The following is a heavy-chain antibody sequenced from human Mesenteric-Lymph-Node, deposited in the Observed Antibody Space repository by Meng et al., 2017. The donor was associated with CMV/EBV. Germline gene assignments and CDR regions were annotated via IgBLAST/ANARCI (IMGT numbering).Heavy chain of an antibody. CDR1: GFVFSDYG. V-gene: IGHV3-15*01. D-gene: IGHD3-22*01. J-gene: IGHJ3*02. CDR2: IKSKTDGGTT. Sequence: GESLKISCAASGFVFSDYGMSWVRQAPGKGLEWVGRIKSKTDGGTTDYAAPVKGRFTISRDDSKNTLYLQMNSLKTEDTAVYYCTSSYYYDSSGYYHDAFDIWGQGTMVTVSS. CDR3: TSSYYYDSSGYYHDAFDI.